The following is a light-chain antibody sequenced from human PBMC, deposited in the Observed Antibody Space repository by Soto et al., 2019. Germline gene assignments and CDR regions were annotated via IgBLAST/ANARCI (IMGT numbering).Light chain of an antibody. J-gene: IGKJ1*01. Sequence: DILLTQAPSTLSASVGDRVTVTCRASKSVSSWLAWYQQKPGEAPNLLVYGASRLQSGVPSRFSGSGSGTEFTLIITSLQPDDFATYYCQQYDTYPYTLGQGTKV. CDR2: GAS. V-gene: IGKV1-5*03. CDR1: KSVSSW. CDR3: QQYDTYPYT.